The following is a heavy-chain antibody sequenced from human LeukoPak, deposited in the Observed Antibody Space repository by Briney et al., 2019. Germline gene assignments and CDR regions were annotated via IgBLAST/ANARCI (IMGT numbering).Heavy chain of an antibody. CDR2: ISTNKGNT. D-gene: IGHD2-8*01. CDR1: GYMFTSYG. CDR3: VRDIQWRFDP. V-gene: IGHV1-18*01. Sequence: AAVKVSFKASGYMFTSYGISWVRQAPGQGLEWMGWISTNKGNTNYAQRLQGRVTMTTDTSTSTAYMELRSLRSDDTAIYYCVRDIQWRFDPWGQGTPVTVSS. J-gene: IGHJ5*02.